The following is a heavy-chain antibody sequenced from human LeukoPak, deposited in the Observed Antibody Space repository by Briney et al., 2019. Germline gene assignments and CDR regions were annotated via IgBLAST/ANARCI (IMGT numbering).Heavy chain of an antibody. D-gene: IGHD6-19*01. J-gene: IGHJ4*02. V-gene: IGHV4-39*01. CDR1: GGSISSSSYY. Sequence: SETLSLTCTVSGGSISSSSYYWGWIRQPPGKGLEWIGSIYYSGSTYYNPSLKSRVTISVDTSKNQFSLKLSSVTAADTAVYYCARGSGQWLVPSHFDYWGQGTLVTVSS. CDR3: ARGSGQWLVPSHFDY. CDR2: IYYSGST.